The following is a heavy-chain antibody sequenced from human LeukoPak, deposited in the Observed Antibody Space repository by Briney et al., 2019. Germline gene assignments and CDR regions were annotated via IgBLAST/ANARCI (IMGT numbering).Heavy chain of an antibody. Sequence: ASVKVSRKVSGYTLTELSMHWVRQAPGKGLEWMGGFDPEDGETIYAQKFQGRVTMTEDTSTDTAYMELSSLRSEDTAVYYCATDPRIAAAGPGISLYIWGQGTMVTVSS. CDR2: FDPEDGET. V-gene: IGHV1-24*01. CDR1: GYTLTELS. CDR3: ATDPRIAAAGPGISLYI. D-gene: IGHD6-13*01. J-gene: IGHJ3*02.